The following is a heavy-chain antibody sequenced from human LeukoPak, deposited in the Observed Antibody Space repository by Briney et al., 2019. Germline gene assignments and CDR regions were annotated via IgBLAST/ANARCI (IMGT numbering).Heavy chain of an antibody. CDR3: ASRGSGYYFDY. CDR1: GGTFSSYA. D-gene: IGHD3-22*01. CDR2: IIPIFGTA. V-gene: IGHV1-69*05. J-gene: IGHJ4*02. Sequence: GASVKVSCKASGGTFSSYAISWVRQAPGQGLEWTGRIIPIFGTANYAQKFQGRVTITTDESTSTAYMELSSLRSEDTAVYYCASRGSGYYFDYWGQGTLVTVSS.